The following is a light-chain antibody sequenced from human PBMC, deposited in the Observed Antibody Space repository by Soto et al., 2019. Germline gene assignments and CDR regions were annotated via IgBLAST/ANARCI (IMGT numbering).Light chain of an antibody. J-gene: IGKJ1*01. CDR3: QQYNSYWT. V-gene: IGKV1-5*01. Sequence: DIQMTQYPSTLSASIVERVTISCRASQSVNHWLAWYQRKPGKAPKLLIHDASTLESGIPSRFSGSGSGTEFTLTISSLQPDDFATYYCQQYNSYWTFGQGTKV. CDR2: DAS. CDR1: QSVNHW.